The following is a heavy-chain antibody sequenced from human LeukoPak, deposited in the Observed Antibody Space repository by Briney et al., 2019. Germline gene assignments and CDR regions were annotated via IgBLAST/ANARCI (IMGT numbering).Heavy chain of an antibody. CDR1: GGSISSYY. CDR2: IYYSGST. D-gene: IGHD3-10*01. V-gene: IGHV4-59*01. CDR3: ARLNYYGFFGYFDY. Sequence: SETLSLTCTVSGGSISSYYWSWIRQPPGKGLEWIGYIYYSGSTNYNPSLKSRVTISVDTSKNQFSLKLSSVTAADTAVYYCARLNYYGFFGYFDYWGQGTLVTVSS. J-gene: IGHJ4*02.